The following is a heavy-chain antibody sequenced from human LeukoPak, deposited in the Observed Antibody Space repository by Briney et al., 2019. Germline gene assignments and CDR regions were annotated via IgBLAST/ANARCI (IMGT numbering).Heavy chain of an antibody. CDR2: IRYDGSNN. CDR3: AKESLMDIVVVPAARSPFDY. J-gene: IGHJ4*02. D-gene: IGHD2-2*03. V-gene: IGHV3-30*02. CDR1: GFTFSSYG. Sequence: PGGSLRLSCAASGFTFSSYGMHWVRQAPGKGLEWVAFIRYDGSNNYYADSVKGRFTISRDNSKNTLYLQMNGLRAEDTAVYYRAKESLMDIVVVPAARSPFDYWGQGTLVTVSS.